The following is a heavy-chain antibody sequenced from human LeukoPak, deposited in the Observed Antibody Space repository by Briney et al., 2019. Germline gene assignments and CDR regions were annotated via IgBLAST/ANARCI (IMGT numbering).Heavy chain of an antibody. CDR1: GFTFSSYA. CDR3: ARDCYRSGPPDY. J-gene: IGHJ4*02. CDR2: ISYDGSNK. D-gene: IGHD2-15*01. Sequence: GRSLRLSCAASGFTFSSYAMHWVRQAPGKGLEWVAVISYDGSNKYYADSVKGRFTISRDNSKNTLYLQMNSLRAEDTAVYYCARDCYRSGPPDYWGQGTLVTVSS. V-gene: IGHV3-30-3*01.